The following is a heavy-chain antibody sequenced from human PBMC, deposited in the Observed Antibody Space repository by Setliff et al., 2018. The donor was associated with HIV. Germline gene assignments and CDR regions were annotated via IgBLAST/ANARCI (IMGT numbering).Heavy chain of an antibody. CDR1: EFSLSTTKMG. J-gene: IGHJ4*02. CDR3: AGLIVPPAEVYFHF. Sequence: PTETLTLTCTVSEFSLSTTKMGVSWIRQPPGKALEWLAHIFSDDEKSYSTSLRTRLTISKDTSKSQVVLSMTDIDPVDTATYYCAGLIVPPAEVYFHFWGQGTLVTVTS. CDR2: IFSDDEK. V-gene: IGHV2-26*01. D-gene: IGHD2-2*01.